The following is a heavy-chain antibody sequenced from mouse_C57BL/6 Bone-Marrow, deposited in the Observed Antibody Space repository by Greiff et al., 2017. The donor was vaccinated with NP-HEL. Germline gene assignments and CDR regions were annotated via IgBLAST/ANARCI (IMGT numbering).Heavy chain of an antibody. CDR3: AREDYDVRDYAMDY. CDR2: INPSTGGT. V-gene: IGHV1-42*01. CDR1: GYSFTGYY. Sequence: EVKVVESGPELVKPGASVKISCKASGYSFTGYYMNWVKQSPEKSLEWIGEINPSTGGTTYNQKFKAKATLTVDKSSSTAYMQLKSLTSEDSAVYYCAREDYDVRDYAMDYWGQGTSVTVSS. D-gene: IGHD2-4*01. J-gene: IGHJ4*01.